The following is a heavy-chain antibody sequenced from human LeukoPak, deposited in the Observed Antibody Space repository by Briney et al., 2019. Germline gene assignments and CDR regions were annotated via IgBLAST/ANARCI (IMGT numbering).Heavy chain of an antibody. V-gene: IGHV3-33*08. CDR3: ARASGPFDY. J-gene: IGHJ4*02. CDR1: GFIFSTYN. D-gene: IGHD3-10*01. CDR2: IWNDGSNK. Sequence: GGSLRLSCAASGFIFSTYNMNWVRQAPGRGLEWVAVIWNDGSNKYYADSVKGRFTISRDNSKNTLYLQMNSLRAEDTAVYSCARASGPFDYWGQGTLVTVSS.